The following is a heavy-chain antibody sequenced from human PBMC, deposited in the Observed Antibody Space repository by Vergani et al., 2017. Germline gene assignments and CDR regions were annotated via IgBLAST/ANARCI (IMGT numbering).Heavy chain of an antibody. Sequence: EVQLLESGGGLVQPGGSLRLSCAASGFTFSSYGMSWVRQAPGKGLEWVSVISASGDSTYYADSVKGRFTISRDNSKNTLYLQMNSLRAEDTAVYYCAREEYDYPGLDYWGQGTLVTVSS. CDR3: AREEYDYPGLDY. J-gene: IGHJ4*02. D-gene: IGHD4-11*01. CDR1: GFTFSSYG. V-gene: IGHV3-23*01. CDR2: ISASGDST.